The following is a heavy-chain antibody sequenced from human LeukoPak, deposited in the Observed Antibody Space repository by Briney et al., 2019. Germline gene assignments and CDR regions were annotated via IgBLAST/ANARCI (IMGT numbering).Heavy chain of an antibody. D-gene: IGHD3-10*01. V-gene: IGHV1-69*01. CDR1: GDTFGSYA. J-gene: IGHJ4*02. CDR2: IIPIFGTT. Sequence: ASVKVSCKASGDTFGSYAITWVRQAPGQGLEWMGGIIPIFGTTNYAQKFQGRVTITADESTSTAYMELSSLRSEDTAVYYCARDSGERGSGSYLIAYWGQGTLVTVSS. CDR3: ARDSGERGSGSYLIAY.